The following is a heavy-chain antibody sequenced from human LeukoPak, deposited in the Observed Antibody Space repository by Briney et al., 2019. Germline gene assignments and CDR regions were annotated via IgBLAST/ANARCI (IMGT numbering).Heavy chain of an antibody. V-gene: IGHV4-34*01. J-gene: IGHJ4*02. CDR3: AGGAKYSSSILFY. CDR1: GDSFSSNNY. D-gene: IGHD6-6*01. Sequence: PSETLSLTCTVSGDSFSSNNYWTWIRQPPGKGLEWIGEINHSGSTNYNPSLKSRVTISVDTSKNQFSLKLSSVTAADTAVYYCAGGAKYSSSILFYWGQGTLVTVSS. CDR2: INHSGST.